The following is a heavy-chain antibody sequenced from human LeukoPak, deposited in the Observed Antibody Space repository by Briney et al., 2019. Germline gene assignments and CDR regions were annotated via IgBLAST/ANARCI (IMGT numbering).Heavy chain of an antibody. Sequence: ASVKVSCKASGGTFSSYAISWVRQAPGQGLEWMGWISAYNGNTNYAQKLQGRVTMTTDTSTSTAYMELRSLRSDDTAVYYCARGPPPTIVVVPAALYYFDYWGQGTLVTVSS. V-gene: IGHV1-18*01. J-gene: IGHJ4*02. D-gene: IGHD2-2*01. CDR2: ISAYNGNT. CDR1: GGTFSSYA. CDR3: ARGPPPTIVVVPAALYYFDY.